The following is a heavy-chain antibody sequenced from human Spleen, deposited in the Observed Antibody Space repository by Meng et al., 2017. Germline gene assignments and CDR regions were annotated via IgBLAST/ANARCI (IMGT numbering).Heavy chain of an antibody. V-gene: IGHV4-34*01. D-gene: IGHD4-11*01. CDR2: INHSGST. CDR3: ARGPTTMAHDFDY. CDR1: GGSFSDYY. Sequence: LQQGAAGWLKPSETLSLTCVVSGGSFSDYYWSWIRQPPGKGLEWIGEINHSGSTNYNPSLESRATISVDTSQNNLSLKLSSVTAADSAVYYCARGPTTMAHDFDYWGQGTLVTVSS. J-gene: IGHJ4*02.